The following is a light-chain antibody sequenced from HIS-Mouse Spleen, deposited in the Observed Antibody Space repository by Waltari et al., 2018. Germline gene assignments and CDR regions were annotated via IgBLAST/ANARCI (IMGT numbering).Light chain of an antibody. Sequence: QSALTQPASVSGSPGQSITISCTGTSSDVGSYNLVSWYQQHPGKAPKLMIYEGSKRHSGVSNRFSGSKSGNTASLTISGLWAEDEADYYCCSYAGSSTWVFGGGTKLTVL. CDR1: SSDVGSYNL. CDR2: EGS. J-gene: IGLJ3*02. V-gene: IGLV2-23*01. CDR3: CSYAGSSTWV.